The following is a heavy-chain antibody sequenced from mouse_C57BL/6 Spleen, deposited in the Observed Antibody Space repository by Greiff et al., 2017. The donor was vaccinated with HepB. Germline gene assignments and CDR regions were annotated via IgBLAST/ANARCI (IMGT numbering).Heavy chain of an antibody. Sequence: EVQLVESGPGLVKPSQSLSLTCSVTGYSITSGYYWNWIRQFPGNKLEWMGYISYDGSNNYNPSLKNRISITRDTSKNQFFLKLNSVTTEDTATYYCAREKLLQGAWFAYWGQGTLVTVSA. V-gene: IGHV3-6*01. J-gene: IGHJ3*01. D-gene: IGHD1-1*01. CDR2: ISYDGSN. CDR1: GYSITSGYY. CDR3: AREKLLQGAWFAY.